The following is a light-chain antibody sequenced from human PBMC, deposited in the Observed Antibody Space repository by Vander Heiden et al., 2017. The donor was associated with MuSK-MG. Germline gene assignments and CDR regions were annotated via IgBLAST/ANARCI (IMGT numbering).Light chain of an antibody. Sequence: SALTQPASVSGSPGQAITIPCTGTSSDVGGYNYVSWYQQHPGKAPKRMIYDVSNRPSGVSNRFSGSKSGTTASLTISGLQAEDEAYYYCSSYTSSSTRVFGGGTKLTVL. J-gene: IGLJ2*01. CDR3: SSYTSSSTRV. CDR2: DVS. CDR1: SSDVGGYNY. V-gene: IGLV2-14*03.